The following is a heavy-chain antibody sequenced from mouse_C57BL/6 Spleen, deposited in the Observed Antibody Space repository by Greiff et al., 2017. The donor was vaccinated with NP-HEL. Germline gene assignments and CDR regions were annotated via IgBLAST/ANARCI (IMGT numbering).Heavy chain of an antibody. V-gene: IGHV1-81*01. D-gene: IGHD1-1*01. J-gene: IGHJ2*01. CDR2: IYPRSGNT. CDR3: ARVDSRLLLYFDY. Sequence: QVQLKQSGAELARPGASVKLSCKASGYTFTSYGISWVKQRTGQGLEWIGEIYPRSGNTYYNEKFKGKATLTADKSSSTAYMELRSLTSEDSAVYFCARVDSRLLLYFDYWGQGTTLTVSS. CDR1: GYTFTSYG.